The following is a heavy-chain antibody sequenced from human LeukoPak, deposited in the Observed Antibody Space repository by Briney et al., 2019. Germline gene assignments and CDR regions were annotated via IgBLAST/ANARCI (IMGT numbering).Heavy chain of an antibody. V-gene: IGHV1-2*02. CDR3: ARENPYSSGGPDY. J-gene: IGHJ4*02. D-gene: IGHD6-19*01. CDR1: GYTFTGYY. Sequence: ASVKVSCKASGYTFTGYYMHWVRQAPGQGLEWMGWINPNSGGTNYAQKFQGRVTVTRDTSISTAYMELSRLRSDDTAVYYCARENPYSSGGPDYWGQGTLVTVSS. CDR2: INPNSGGT.